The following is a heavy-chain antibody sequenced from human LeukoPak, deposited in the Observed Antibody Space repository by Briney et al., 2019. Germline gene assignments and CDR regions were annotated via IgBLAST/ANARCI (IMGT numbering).Heavy chain of an antibody. J-gene: IGHJ4*02. V-gene: IGHV3-48*02. D-gene: IGHD5-24*01. CDR1: GFTFSTYS. Sequence: GGSLRLSCTASGFTFSTYSMNWVRQAPGKGLEWVSYISSSSSTIYYADSVKGRFTISRDNAKNSLYLQMNSLRDEDTAVYYCARASFQRWLQLGGDWGQGTLVTASS. CDR2: ISSSSSTI. CDR3: ARASFQRWLQLGGD.